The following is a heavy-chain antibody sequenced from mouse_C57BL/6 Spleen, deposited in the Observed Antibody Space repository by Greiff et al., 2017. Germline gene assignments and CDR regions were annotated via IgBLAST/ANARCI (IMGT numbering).Heavy chain of an antibody. CDR3: TDSNPYY. J-gene: IGHJ2*01. D-gene: IGHD2-5*01. CDR1: GYTFTDYE. Sequence: VQLQQSGAELVRPGASVTLSCKASGYTFTDYEMPWVKQTPVHGLEWIGAIDPETGGTAYNQKFKGKAILTADKSSSTAYMELRSLTSEDSAVYYCTDSNPYYWGQGTTLTVSS. V-gene: IGHV1-15*01. CDR2: IDPETGGT.